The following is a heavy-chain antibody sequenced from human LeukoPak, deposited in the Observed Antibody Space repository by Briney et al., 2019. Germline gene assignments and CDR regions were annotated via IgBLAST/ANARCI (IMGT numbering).Heavy chain of an antibody. Sequence: SETLSLTCTVSGGSISGYYWSWIRQPPGKGLEWIGYIYYSGNTNYNPSLKSRVTISVDTSKNQFSLKLSSVTAADTAVYYCARDSPELAAADGEYFQHWGQGTLVTVSS. V-gene: IGHV4-59*12. J-gene: IGHJ1*01. D-gene: IGHD6-13*01. CDR1: GGSISGYY. CDR2: IYYSGNT. CDR3: ARDSPELAAADGEYFQH.